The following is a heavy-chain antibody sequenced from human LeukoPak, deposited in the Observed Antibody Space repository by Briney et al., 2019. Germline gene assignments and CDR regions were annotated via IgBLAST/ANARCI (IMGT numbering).Heavy chain of an antibody. CDR2: ITSSGSTI. Sequence: GGSLTLSSAASGFTFSSYEMNWVRHAPGKGLEWVSYITSSGSTIFYADPVKGRFTISRDNAKNSLYLQMNSLRAEDTAVYYCASVTGTVFYYYYGMDVLGQGTTVTVSS. J-gene: IGHJ6*02. V-gene: IGHV3-48*03. D-gene: IGHD1-20*01. CDR1: GFTFSSYE. CDR3: ASVTGTVFYYYYGMDV.